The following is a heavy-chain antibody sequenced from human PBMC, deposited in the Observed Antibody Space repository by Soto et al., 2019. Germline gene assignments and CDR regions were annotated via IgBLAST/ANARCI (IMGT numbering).Heavy chain of an antibody. V-gene: IGHV3-30*03. Sequence: PRLSCAASGFTFSSYGMHWVRQAPGKGLEWVAGVSSDGSDKDYADSVKGRFTISRDNSKNTLFLQMSSLRVEDTAVYYCARGKGNNWNYVWFDPWGQGTLVTVSS. CDR2: VSSDGSDK. CDR3: ARGKGNNWNYVWFDP. J-gene: IGHJ5*02. D-gene: IGHD1-7*01. CDR1: GFTFSSYG.